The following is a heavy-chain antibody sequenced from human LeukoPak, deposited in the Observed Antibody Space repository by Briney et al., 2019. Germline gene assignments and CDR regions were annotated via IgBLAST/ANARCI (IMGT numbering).Heavy chain of an antibody. V-gene: IGHV3-30*02. J-gene: IGHJ4*02. D-gene: IGHD3-10*01. CDR2: IWYDGSNK. Sequence: GGSLRLSCAASGSTFSSYGMHWVRQAPGKGLEWVAVIWYDGSNKYYADSVKGRFTISRDNSKNTLYLQMNSLRAEDTAVYYCAKDRGYLFDYWGQGTLVTVSS. CDR1: GSTFSSYG. CDR3: AKDRGYLFDY.